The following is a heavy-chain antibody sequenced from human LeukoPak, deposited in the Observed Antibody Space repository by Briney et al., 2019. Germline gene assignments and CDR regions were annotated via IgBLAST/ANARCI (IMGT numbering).Heavy chain of an antibody. Sequence: GGSLRLSCAASGFTFSSYGMHWVRQAPGKGLEWVAVISYDGSNKYYADSVKGRFTISRDNSKNTLYLQMNSLRAEDTAVYYCAKVGRNIDYWGQGTLVTVSS. CDR2: ISYDGSNK. CDR3: AKVGRNIDY. J-gene: IGHJ4*02. CDR1: GFTFSSYG. V-gene: IGHV3-30*18. D-gene: IGHD1-14*01.